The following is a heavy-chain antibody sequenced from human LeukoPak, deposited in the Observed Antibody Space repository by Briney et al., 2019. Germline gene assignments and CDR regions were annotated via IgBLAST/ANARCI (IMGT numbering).Heavy chain of an antibody. CDR3: AKGSRAQGYYFDF. CDR1: GFTFSNYA. CDR2: ISGSGGST. J-gene: IGHJ4*02. V-gene: IGHV3-23*01. Sequence: GGSLRLSCAASGFTFSNYAMSWVRQAPGKGLEWVSTISGSGGSTYYADSVKGRFTIFRDNSKNTLYLQMNSLRAEDTAAYYCAKGSRAQGYYFDFWGQGTLVTVSS. D-gene: IGHD3-10*01.